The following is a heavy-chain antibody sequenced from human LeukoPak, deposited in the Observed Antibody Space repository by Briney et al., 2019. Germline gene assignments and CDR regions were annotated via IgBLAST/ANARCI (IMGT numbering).Heavy chain of an antibody. CDR1: GGSISSSSYY. Sequence: SETLSLTCTVSGGSISSSSYYWGWIRQPPGKGLEWIGSIYYSGSTYYNPSLKSRVTISVDTSKNQFSLKLSSVTAADTAVYYCARGVFSYGPAYFDYWGQGTLVTVSS. CDR3: ARGVFSYGPAYFDY. V-gene: IGHV4-39*07. CDR2: IYYSGST. J-gene: IGHJ4*02. D-gene: IGHD5-18*01.